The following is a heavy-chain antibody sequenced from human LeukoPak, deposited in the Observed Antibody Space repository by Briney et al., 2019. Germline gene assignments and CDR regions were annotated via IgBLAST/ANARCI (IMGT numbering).Heavy chain of an antibody. Sequence: SETLSLTCTVSGGSISSYYWSWIRQPPGKGLEWIGEINHSGSTNYNPSLKSRVTISVDTSKNQFSLKLSSVTAADTAVYYCARGTIPSWFDPWGQGTLGTVSS. CDR2: INHSGST. CDR3: ARGTIPSWFDP. J-gene: IGHJ5*02. CDR1: GGSISSYY. D-gene: IGHD3-3*01. V-gene: IGHV4-34*01.